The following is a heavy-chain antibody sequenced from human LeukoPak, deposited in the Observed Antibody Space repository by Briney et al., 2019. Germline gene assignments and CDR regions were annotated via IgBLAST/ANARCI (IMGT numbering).Heavy chain of an antibody. CDR2: IYYSGST. Sequence: SETLSLTCTVSGGSISSSSYYWGWIRQPPGMGLEWIGSIYYSGSTYYNPSLKSRVTISVDTSKNQFSLNLSSMTAADTAVYYCARDYQTSGWGPHYFTYWGQGILVTVSS. V-gene: IGHV4-39*07. CDR3: ARDYQTSGWGPHYFTY. D-gene: IGHD6-19*01. J-gene: IGHJ4*02. CDR1: GGSISSSSYY.